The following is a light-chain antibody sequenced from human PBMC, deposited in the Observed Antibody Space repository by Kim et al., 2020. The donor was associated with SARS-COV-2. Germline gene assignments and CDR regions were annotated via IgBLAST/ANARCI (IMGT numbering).Light chain of an antibody. CDR3: QQRSNWPF. V-gene: IGKV3-11*01. J-gene: IGKJ2*01. CDR2: DAS. Sequence: EIVLTRSPATLSLSPGERATLSCRASQSVSSYLAWYQQKPGQAPRLLIYDASNRATGIPARFSGSGSGTDFTLTISSLEPEDFAVYYCQQRSNWPFFGQGTKLEI. CDR1: QSVSSY.